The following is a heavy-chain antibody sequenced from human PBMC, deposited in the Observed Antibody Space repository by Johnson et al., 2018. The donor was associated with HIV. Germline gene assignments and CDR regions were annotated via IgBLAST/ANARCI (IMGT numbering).Heavy chain of an antibody. V-gene: IGHV3-72*01. J-gene: IGHJ3*02. D-gene: IGHD3-22*01. CDR3: AKVYYSDSRGPGDDAFNI. CDR1: GFTFTDHY. Sequence: VQLVESGGGLVQPGGSLRLSCAASGFTFTDHYMDWVRQAPGKGLEWVGRTRNKAHSYTTEYAASVKGRFTISRDNSKNMLYLQMNSLRAEDTAVYYCAKVYYSDSRGPGDDAFNIWVQGTMVTASS. CDR2: TRNKAHSYTT.